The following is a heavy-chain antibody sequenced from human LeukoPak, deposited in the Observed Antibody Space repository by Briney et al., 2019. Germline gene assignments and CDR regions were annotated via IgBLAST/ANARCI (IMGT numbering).Heavy chain of an antibody. CDR1: GFTFGDYA. CDR3: TRVWLQWGLARVPDY. J-gene: IGHJ4*02. Sequence: GGSLRLSCTASGFTFGDYAMSWVRQAPGKGLEWVGFIRSKAYGGTTEYAASVKGRFTILRDDSKSIAYLQMNSLKTEDTAVYYCTRVWLQWGLARVPDYWGQGTLVTVSS. V-gene: IGHV3-49*04. CDR2: IRSKAYGGTT. D-gene: IGHD5-24*01.